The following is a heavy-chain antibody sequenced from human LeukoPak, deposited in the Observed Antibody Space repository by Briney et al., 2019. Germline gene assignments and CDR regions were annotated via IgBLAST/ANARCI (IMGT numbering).Heavy chain of an antibody. CDR1: GGSISSSSYY. V-gene: IGHV4-39*07. D-gene: IGHD5-18*01. CDR3: ARVSSARSDTLDY. J-gene: IGHJ4*02. CDR2: IYYSGST. Sequence: PSETLSLTCTVSGGSISSSSYYWGWIRQPPGKGLEWIGSIYYSGSTYYNPSLKRRVTISVDTSKNQFSLKLSSVTAADTAVYYCARVSSARSDTLDYWGQGTLVTVSS.